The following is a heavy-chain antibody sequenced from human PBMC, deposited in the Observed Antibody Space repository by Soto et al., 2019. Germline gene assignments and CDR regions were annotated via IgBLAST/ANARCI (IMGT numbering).Heavy chain of an antibody. CDR3: AIGAGVLEWDY. J-gene: IGHJ4*02. Sequence: ASVKVSCKASGYTFTSYDINWVRQATGQGLEWMGRIIPILGIANYAQKFQGRVTITADKSTSTAYMELSSLRSEDTAVYYCAIGAGVLEWDYWGQGTLVTVSS. D-gene: IGHD3-3*02. CDR2: IIPILGIA. V-gene: IGHV1-69*04. CDR1: GYTFTSYD.